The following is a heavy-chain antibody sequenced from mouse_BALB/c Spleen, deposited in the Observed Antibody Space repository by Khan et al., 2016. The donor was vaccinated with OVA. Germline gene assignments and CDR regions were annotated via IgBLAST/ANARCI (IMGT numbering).Heavy chain of an antibody. D-gene: IGHD2-3*01. V-gene: IGHV1-81*01. J-gene: IGHJ2*01. CDR3: ARGDGYYVYFDY. CDR1: GYTFTYSV. CDR2: IYPGSDNA. Sequence: QIQLQQSGPELVKPGASVKMSCQASGYTFTYSVITWVQQRTGQGLEWIGEIYPGSDNAYYNERFKGKATLTADKSSNTTHMQLSSLTSEDSAVYFCARGDGYYVYFDYWGQGTTLTVSS.